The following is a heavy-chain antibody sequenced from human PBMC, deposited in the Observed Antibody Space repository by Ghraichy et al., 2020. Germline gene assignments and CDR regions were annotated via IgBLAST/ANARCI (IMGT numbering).Heavy chain of an antibody. J-gene: IGHJ5*02. V-gene: IGHV4-31*03. Sequence: SLNISCTVSGGSISSGGYYWSWIRQHPGKGLEWIGYIYYSGSTYYNPSLKSRVTISVDTSKNQFSLKLSSVTAADTAVYYCARGGEGIVVVPAARFFDPWGQGTLVTVSS. CDR3: ARGGEGIVVVPAARFFDP. D-gene: IGHD2-2*01. CDR2: IYYSGST. CDR1: GGSISSGGYY.